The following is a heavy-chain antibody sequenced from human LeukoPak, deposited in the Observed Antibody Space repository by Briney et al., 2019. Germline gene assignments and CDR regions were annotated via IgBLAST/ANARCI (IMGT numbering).Heavy chain of an antibody. D-gene: IGHD6-13*01. J-gene: IGHJ4*02. CDR2: INHSGST. CDR3: RRSPVTAGVRFDY. CDR1: GGSFSRYY. Sequence: SETLSLTCALYGGSFSRYYWSCIRQPPGKGLEWIGEINHSGSTNYNPSLKSRATISVDTSKNQFSLKLSSVTAADPAVYYCRRSPVTAGVRFDYWGQGTLVTVSS. V-gene: IGHV4-34*01.